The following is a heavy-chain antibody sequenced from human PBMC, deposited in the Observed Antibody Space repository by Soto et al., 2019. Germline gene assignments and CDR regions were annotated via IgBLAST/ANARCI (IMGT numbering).Heavy chain of an antibody. D-gene: IGHD5-12*01. J-gene: IGHJ4*02. Sequence: LSLTCAVFGDSFGDYYWNWIRQPPGKGLEWIGEINDSGSTNYNPSLRSRVTISVDTSKNQFSLKLSSVTAADTAVYYCARAATAMYYFDYWGQGTLVTVSS. V-gene: IGHV4-34*01. CDR1: GDSFGDYY. CDR3: ARAATAMYYFDY. CDR2: INDSGST.